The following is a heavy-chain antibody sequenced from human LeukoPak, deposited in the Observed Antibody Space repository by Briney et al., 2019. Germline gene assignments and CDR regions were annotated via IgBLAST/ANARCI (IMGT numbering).Heavy chain of an antibody. CDR2: ISSSGSTI. V-gene: IGHV3-48*03. J-gene: IGHJ4*02. Sequence: GGSLRLSCAASGFTFSSYEMNWVRQAPGKGLEWVSYISSSGSTIYYADSVKGRFTISKDNAKNTRYRQMNSLRAEDTAVYYCAKYTREQLGLWLGREYYFDYWGQGTLVTVSS. D-gene: IGHD3-10*01. CDR1: GFTFSSYE. CDR3: AKYTREQLGLWLGREYYFDY.